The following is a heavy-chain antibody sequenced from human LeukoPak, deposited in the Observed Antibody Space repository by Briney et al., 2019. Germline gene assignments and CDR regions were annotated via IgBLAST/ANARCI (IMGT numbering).Heavy chain of an antibody. CDR3: ARTTEAHSWRTRYYDYYMDV. CDR2: IYYSGST. CDR1: GGSISSYY. J-gene: IGHJ6*03. Sequence: SETLSLTCTVSGGSISSYYWSWIRQPPGKGLEWIGYIYYSGSTNYNPSLKSRVTISVDTSKDQFSLKLSSVTAADTAVYYCARTTEAHSWRTRYYDYYMDVWGKGTTVTVSS. V-gene: IGHV4-59*01. D-gene: IGHD6-13*01.